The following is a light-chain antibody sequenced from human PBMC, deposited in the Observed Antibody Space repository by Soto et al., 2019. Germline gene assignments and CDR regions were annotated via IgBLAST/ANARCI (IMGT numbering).Light chain of an antibody. Sequence: SVLTQPASVSGSPGQSITISCTGTSSAIGRYDYVSWYQQFPGKAPKLMIYRVINRPSGVSDRFSGSKSGNSASLSISGLQPEDEASYFCGSYTSATTWVFGGGTKLTVL. CDR1: SSAIGRYDY. V-gene: IGLV2-14*03. CDR2: RVI. J-gene: IGLJ3*02. CDR3: GSYTSATTWV.